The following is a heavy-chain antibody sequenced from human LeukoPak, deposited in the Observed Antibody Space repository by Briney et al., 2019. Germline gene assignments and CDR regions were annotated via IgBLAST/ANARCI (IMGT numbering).Heavy chain of an antibody. CDR1: GGSFSGYY. V-gene: IGHV4-34*01. D-gene: IGHD2-2*01. Sequence: SETLSLTSGVYGGSFSGYYWSWIRQSPEKGLEWIGEINQSGTTNYNPSLKSRVTISVDTSKNQFSLKVTSVTAADTAVYYCSRGRRLFSGSCSSPNCYQTDAFDIWGQGTMVTVSS. CDR2: INQSGTT. J-gene: IGHJ3*02. CDR3: SRGRRLFSGSCSSPNCYQTDAFDI.